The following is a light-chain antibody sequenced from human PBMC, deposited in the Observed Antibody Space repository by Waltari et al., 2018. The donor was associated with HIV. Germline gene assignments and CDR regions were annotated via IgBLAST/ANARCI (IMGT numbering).Light chain of an antibody. CDR3: QSYDSSLSGSV. Sequence: QSVLTQPPSVSGAPGQRVTISCTGSSSNIGAGYAVPWYQQLPGTAPKLLIYGNNNRPSGVPDRFSGSKSGTSASLAITGLQAEDEADYYCQSYDSSLSGSVFGGGTKLTVL. CDR1: SSNIGAGYA. CDR2: GNN. V-gene: IGLV1-40*01. J-gene: IGLJ3*02.